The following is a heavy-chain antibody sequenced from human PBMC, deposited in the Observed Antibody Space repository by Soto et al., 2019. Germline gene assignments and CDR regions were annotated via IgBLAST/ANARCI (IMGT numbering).Heavy chain of an antibody. V-gene: IGHV1-3*01. D-gene: IGHD6-19*01. J-gene: IGHJ4*02. CDR2: INCDNGNT. Sequence: QVQLVQSGADVKKPGASVKVSCKTSGYNFIENAVHWVRQAPGQGLEWMGWINCDNGNTKYSRKMQGRLTISRDKSATTVYMELSALTSEDTAVYFCAREDVGSAWPYWGQGTLVSVSA. CDR3: AREDVGSAWPY. CDR1: GYNFIENA.